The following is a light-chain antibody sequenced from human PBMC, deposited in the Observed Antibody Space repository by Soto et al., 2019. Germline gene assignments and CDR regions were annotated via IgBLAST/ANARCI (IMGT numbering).Light chain of an antibody. CDR3: QEYNNWPTWT. CDR1: QSVGSN. V-gene: IGKV3-15*01. J-gene: IGKJ1*01. Sequence: EIVMTQSPATLSVSPGERATLSCRASQSVGSNLAWYQQNLGQAPRLLIYGASTRATGIPARFSGSGSWTEFTLTISSLQSEDVAVSYCQEYNNWPTWTFGQGTKVDIK. CDR2: GAS.